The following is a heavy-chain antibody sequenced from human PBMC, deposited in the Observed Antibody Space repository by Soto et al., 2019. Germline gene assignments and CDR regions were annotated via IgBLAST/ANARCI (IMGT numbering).Heavy chain of an antibody. V-gene: IGHV3-33*01. D-gene: IGHD3-10*01. Sequence: GGSLRLSCAASGFTFSSYGMHWVRQAPGKGLEWVAVIWYDGSNKYYADSVKGRFTISRDNSKNTLYLQMNSLRAEDTAVYYCARDNRKVRGVMDVWGKGTTVTVSS. J-gene: IGHJ6*03. CDR2: IWYDGSNK. CDR3: ARDNRKVRGVMDV. CDR1: GFTFSSYG.